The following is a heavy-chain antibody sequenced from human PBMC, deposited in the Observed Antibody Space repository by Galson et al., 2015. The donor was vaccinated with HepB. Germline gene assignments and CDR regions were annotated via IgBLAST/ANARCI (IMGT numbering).Heavy chain of an antibody. V-gene: IGHV3-23*01. Sequence: SLRLSCAASGFTFSSYAMSWVRQAPGKGLEWVSAISGSGGSTYYADSVKGRFTISRDNSKNTLYLQMNSLRAEDTAVYYCAKVMVVVVVAGKFDYWGQGTLVTVSS. CDR2: ISGSGGST. D-gene: IGHD2-15*01. CDR1: GFTFSSYA. CDR3: AKVMVVVVVAGKFDY. J-gene: IGHJ4*02.